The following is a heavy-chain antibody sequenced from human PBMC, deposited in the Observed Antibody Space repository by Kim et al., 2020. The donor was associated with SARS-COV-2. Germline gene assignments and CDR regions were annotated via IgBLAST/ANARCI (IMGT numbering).Heavy chain of an antibody. J-gene: IGHJ4*02. V-gene: IGHV3-23*01. Sequence: GGSLRLSCAASGFSFSDYAMNWVRQAPGKGLEWVSGISDNGFSTYFADSVKGRFTISRDNSNNTLYLQMSTLRAEDTAIYYCAKVWHDSGWFSTYYFDYWGQGTLVTVSS. CDR3: AKVWHDSGWFSTYYFDY. CDR2: ISDNGFST. CDR1: GFSFSDYA. D-gene: IGHD6-19*01.